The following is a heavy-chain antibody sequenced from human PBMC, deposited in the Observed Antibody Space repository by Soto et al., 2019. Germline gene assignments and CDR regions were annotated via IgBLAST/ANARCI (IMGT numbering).Heavy chain of an antibody. CDR3: ARDGTDIVVVPAAKIYYYMYV. CDR1: GFTFSSYW. V-gene: IGHV3-7*01. J-gene: IGHJ6*03. D-gene: IGHD2-2*01. Sequence: GGSLRLSCAASGFTFSSYWMSWVRQAPGKRLEWVANIKQDGSEKYYVDSVKGRFTISRDNAKNTLYLQMNSLRAEDTAVYYCARDGTDIVVVPAAKIYYYMYVWGKGTTVTVSS. CDR2: IKQDGSEK.